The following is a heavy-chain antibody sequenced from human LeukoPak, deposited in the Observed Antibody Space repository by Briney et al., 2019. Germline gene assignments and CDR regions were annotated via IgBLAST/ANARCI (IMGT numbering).Heavy chain of an antibody. CDR3: ARWYYYDRRGNSIDYGMDV. CDR1: GYTFTTYG. Sequence: ASVKVSCKASGYTFTTYGINWVRQAPGQGLEWLGWISGKNGNTYYEKSLQGRVTMTADTSTSTAYMEVRSLRSDDTAVYYCARWYYYDRRGNSIDYGMDVWGQGTTVIVS. D-gene: IGHD3-22*01. CDR2: ISGKNGNT. J-gene: IGHJ6*02. V-gene: IGHV1-18*01.